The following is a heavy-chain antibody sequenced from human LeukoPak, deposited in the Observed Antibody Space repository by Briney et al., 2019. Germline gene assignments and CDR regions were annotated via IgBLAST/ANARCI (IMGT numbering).Heavy chain of an antibody. J-gene: IGHJ4*02. CDR3: AREDILSGYGFDY. CDR2: IYYSGST. V-gene: IGHV4-39*07. CDR1: GGSISSSSYY. Sequence: SETLSLTCTVSGGSISSSSYYWGWIRQPPGKGLEWIGSIYYSGSTYYNPSLKSRVTISVDTSKNQFSLKLSSVTAADTAVYYCAREDILSGYGFDYWGQGTLVTVSS. D-gene: IGHD3-9*01.